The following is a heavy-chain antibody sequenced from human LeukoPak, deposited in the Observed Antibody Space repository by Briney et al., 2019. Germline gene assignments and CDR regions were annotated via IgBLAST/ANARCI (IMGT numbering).Heavy chain of an antibody. D-gene: IGHD3-22*01. CDR3: AKGRSYYDSSGYAFTPDAFDI. CDR2: ISGSGGST. CDR1: GFTFSSYA. J-gene: IGHJ3*02. V-gene: IGHV3-23*01. Sequence: GSLRLSCAASGFTFSSYAMSWVRQAPGKGLEWVSAISGSGGSTYYADSVKGRFTISRDNSKNTLYLQMNSLRAEDTAVYYCAKGRSYYDSSGYAFTPDAFDIWGQGTMVTVSS.